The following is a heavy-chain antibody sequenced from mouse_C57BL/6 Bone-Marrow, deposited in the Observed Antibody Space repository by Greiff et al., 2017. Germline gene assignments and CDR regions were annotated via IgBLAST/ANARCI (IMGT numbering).Heavy chain of an antibody. CDR1: GYTFTSYW. CDR3: AREKDYGSILAY. CDR2: IDPSDSYT. D-gene: IGHD1-1*01. J-gene: IGHJ3*01. Sequence: QVQLQQPGAELVKPGASVKLSCKASGYTFTSYWMQWVKQRPGQGLEWIGEIDPSDSYTNSNQKFKGKATLTVDPSSSTAYMQLSSLTSEDSAVYYWAREKDYGSILAYGSQGTLVTVSA. V-gene: IGHV1-50*01.